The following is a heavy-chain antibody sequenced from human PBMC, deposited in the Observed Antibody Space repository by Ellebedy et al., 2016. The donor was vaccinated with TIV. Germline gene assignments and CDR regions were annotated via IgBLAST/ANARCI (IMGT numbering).Heavy chain of an antibody. Sequence: GESLKISCAASGLTFNIYVMNWVRQAPGKGLEWVSTISGSGGRTHYADSVKGRFTISRDNSKNTLYLQVKSLRAEDTAVYYCAADRYCSGGNCYWVDYWGQGTLVTVSS. CDR1: GLTFNIYV. CDR3: AADRYCSGGNCYWVDY. CDR2: ISGSGGRT. J-gene: IGHJ4*02. V-gene: IGHV3-23*01. D-gene: IGHD2-15*01.